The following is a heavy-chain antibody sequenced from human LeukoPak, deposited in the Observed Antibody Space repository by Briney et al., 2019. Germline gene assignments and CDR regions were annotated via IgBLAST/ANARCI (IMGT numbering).Heavy chain of an antibody. V-gene: IGHV1-69*01. CDR2: IIPIFGTA. Sequence: SVKVSCKASGGTFSSYAISWVRQAPGQGLEWMGEIIPIFGTANYAQKFQGRVTITADESTSTAYMELSSLRSEDTAVYYCARDPGAAAGTRYYYYMDVWGKGTTVTVSS. D-gene: IGHD6-13*01. CDR3: ARDPGAAAGTRYYYYMDV. J-gene: IGHJ6*03. CDR1: GGTFSSYA.